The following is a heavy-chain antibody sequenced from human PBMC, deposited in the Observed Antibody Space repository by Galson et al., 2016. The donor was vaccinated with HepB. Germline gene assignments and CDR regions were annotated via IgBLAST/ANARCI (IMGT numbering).Heavy chain of an antibody. CDR3: AREGVYYYDSSGYSDAFDI. V-gene: IGHV3-23*01. J-gene: IGHJ3*02. CDR1: GFTFSSYA. D-gene: IGHD3-22*01. CDR2: ISGSGGST. Sequence: SLRLSCAASGFTFSSYAMSWVRQAPGKGLEWVSAISGSGGSTYYADSVKGRFTISSDNSKNTLYLQMNSLRAEDTAVYYCAREGVYYYDSSGYSDAFDIWGQGTMVTVSS.